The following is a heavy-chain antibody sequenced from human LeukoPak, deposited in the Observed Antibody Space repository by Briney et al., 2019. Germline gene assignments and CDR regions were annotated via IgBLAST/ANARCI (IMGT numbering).Heavy chain of an antibody. V-gene: IGHV3-30*18. D-gene: IGHD4-17*01. CDR2: ISYDGSNK. Sequence: PGGSLRLSCAASGFTFSSYGMHWVRQAPGKGLEGVAIISYDGSNKYYEDSVKGRFTISRDNSKNTLYLQMNSLRPEDTAVYYCAKDIVRATVTTGFGYMDVWGKGTTVTVSS. CDR3: AKDIVRATVTTGFGYMDV. CDR1: GFTFSSYG. J-gene: IGHJ6*03.